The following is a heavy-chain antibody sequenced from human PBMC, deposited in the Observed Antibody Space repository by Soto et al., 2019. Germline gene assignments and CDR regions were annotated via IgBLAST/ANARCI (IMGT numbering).Heavy chain of an antibody. Sequence: WGALIVSCATSEFIVSINYMSWVRQAPGKGLEWVSVIYSGGSTYYADSVKGRFTISRDNSKNTLYLQMNSLRAEDTAVYYCASAPLGSSPTYSYHYGMDVWGHGTPVTVSS. CDR1: EFIVSINY. J-gene: IGHJ6*01. CDR2: IYSGGST. D-gene: IGHD6-6*01. V-gene: IGHV3-53*01. CDR3: ASAPLGSSPTYSYHYGMDV.